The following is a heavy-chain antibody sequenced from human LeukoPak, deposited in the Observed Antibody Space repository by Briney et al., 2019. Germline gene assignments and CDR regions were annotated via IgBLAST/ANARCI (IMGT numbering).Heavy chain of an antibody. CDR2: INANSGRT. CDR1: GYTFTSYG. V-gene: IGHV1-2*02. CDR3: AIDLSYYGSGSYYFDY. Sequence: ASVKVSCKASGYTFTSYGISWVRQAPGQGLEWMGWINANSGRTNYAQKFQGRVTMTGDTSISTAYMDLSSLRSDDTAVYYCAIDLSYYGSGSYYFDYWGQGTLVTVSS. J-gene: IGHJ4*02. D-gene: IGHD3-10*01.